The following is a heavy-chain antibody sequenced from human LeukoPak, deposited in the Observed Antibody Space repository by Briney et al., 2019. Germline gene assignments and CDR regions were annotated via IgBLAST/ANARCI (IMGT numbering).Heavy chain of an antibody. V-gene: IGHV4-34*01. Sequence: SETLSLNCAVYGGSFSGYYWSWIRQPPGKGLEWIGEINHSGSTNYNPSLKSRVTISVDTSKNQFSLKLSSVTAADTVVYYCARAKYCSGGSCYHLDYWGQGTLVTVSS. D-gene: IGHD2-15*01. CDR3: ARAKYCSGGSCYHLDY. CDR1: GGSFSGYY. J-gene: IGHJ4*02. CDR2: INHSGST.